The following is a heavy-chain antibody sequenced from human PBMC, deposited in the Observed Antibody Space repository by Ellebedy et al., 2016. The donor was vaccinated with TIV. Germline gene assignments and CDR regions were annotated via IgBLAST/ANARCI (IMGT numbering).Heavy chain of an antibody. J-gene: IGHJ6*02. V-gene: IGHV3-21*01. CDR3: ARSKIIAVSGDNYYYGLDV. Sequence: GESLKISCAASGFTFSSYTMNWVRQAPGKGLEWVSSISSSSNYIYYADSLRGRFTISSNNSKNSLSLQMNSLRAEDTAVFYCARSKIIAVSGDNYYYGLDVWGQGTTVTVSS. CDR1: GFTFSSYT. CDR2: ISSSSNYI. D-gene: IGHD6-19*01.